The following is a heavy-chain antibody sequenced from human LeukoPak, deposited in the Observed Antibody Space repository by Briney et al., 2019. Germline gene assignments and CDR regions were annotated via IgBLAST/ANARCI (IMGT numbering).Heavy chain of an antibody. CDR3: AKGGAVSSKSITMVRGTRRYYYYMDV. J-gene: IGHJ6*03. Sequence: PGGSLRLSCAASGFTFSSYDMTWVRQAPGKGLEWVSTISGSGDSTYYADSVKGRFTISRDNSKNTLYLQMNSLRAEDTAVYYCAKGGAVSSKSITMVRGTRRYYYYMDVWGKGTTVTISS. CDR2: ISGSGDST. D-gene: IGHD3-10*01. V-gene: IGHV3-23*01. CDR1: GFTFSSYD.